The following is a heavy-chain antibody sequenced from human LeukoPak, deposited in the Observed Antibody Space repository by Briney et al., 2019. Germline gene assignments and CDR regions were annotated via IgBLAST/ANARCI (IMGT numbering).Heavy chain of an antibody. CDR2: INHRGDT. CDR3: ARGPTISETGYFDY. D-gene: IGHD1-1*01. Sequence: PSETLSLTCAVYGGSFSAYYWSWIRQPPGKGLEWIGEINHRGDTNYNPSVKSRVSISVDTSKNQFSLKVTSLTAADTAVYYCARGPTISETGYFDYWGQGTLVTVSS. CDR1: GGSFSAYY. J-gene: IGHJ4*03. V-gene: IGHV4-34*01.